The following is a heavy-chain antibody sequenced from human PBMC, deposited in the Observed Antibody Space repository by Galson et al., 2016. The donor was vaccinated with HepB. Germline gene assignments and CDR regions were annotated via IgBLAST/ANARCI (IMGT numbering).Heavy chain of an antibody. CDR3: AKRHEYCPPVGCSVDY. CDR1: GFTFSNRG. V-gene: IGHV3-30*18. CDR2: DSMDGRRK. J-gene: IGHJ4*02. Sequence: SLRLSCAASGFTFSNRGTHWVRQAPGKGLEWVAADSMDGRRKFYADSVKGRFTISRDNPNNMLFLQMSSLRADDTAVYYCAKRHEYCPPVGCSVDYWGQGTLVSVSS. D-gene: IGHD2/OR15-2a*01.